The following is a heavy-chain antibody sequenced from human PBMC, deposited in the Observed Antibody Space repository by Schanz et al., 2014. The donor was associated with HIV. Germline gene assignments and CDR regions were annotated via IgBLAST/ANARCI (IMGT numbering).Heavy chain of an antibody. V-gene: IGHV4-31*03. J-gene: IGHJ2*01. CDR1: GGSISSGGHY. D-gene: IGHD3-10*02. CDR3: AREDVSNWSFDL. CDR2: IYYSGNT. Sequence: QVQLQQWGAGLLKPSQTLSLTCTVSGGSISSGGHYWSWIRQHPGKGLEWIGYIYYSGNTHYNPSLRGRLTISVDTSKNQFSLEVNSVTAADTAVYYCAREDVSNWSFDLWGRGTLVSVSS.